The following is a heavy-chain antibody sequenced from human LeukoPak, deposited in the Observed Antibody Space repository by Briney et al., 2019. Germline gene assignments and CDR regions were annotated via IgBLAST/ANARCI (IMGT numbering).Heavy chain of an antibody. CDR3: AREKEDLGVNSYYFDY. D-gene: IGHD5-18*01. V-gene: IGHV1-8*01. CDR2: MNPNSGNT. Sequence: ASVKVSCKASGYTFTSYDINWVRQATGQGLEWMGWMNPNSGNTGYAQKFQGRVTMTRNTSISTAYMELSSLRSEDTAVYYCAREKEDLGVNSYYFDYWGQGTLVTVSS. CDR1: GYTFTSYD. J-gene: IGHJ4*02.